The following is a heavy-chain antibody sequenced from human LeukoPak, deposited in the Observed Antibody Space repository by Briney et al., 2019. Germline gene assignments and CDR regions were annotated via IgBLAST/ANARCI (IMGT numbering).Heavy chain of an antibody. V-gene: IGHV4-61*02. CDR1: GGSISSGSYY. J-gene: IGHJ2*01. CDR2: IYTSGST. CDR3: ANSGGVECSSGTCYTTWYFDL. D-gene: IGHD2-2*02. Sequence: SETLSLTCTVSGGSISSGSYYWSWIRQPAGKGLEWIGRIYTSGSTYYNPSLKSRVTISVDTSKNQFSLKLSSVTAADTAVCYCANSGGVECSSGTCYTTWYFDLWGRGTLVTVSS.